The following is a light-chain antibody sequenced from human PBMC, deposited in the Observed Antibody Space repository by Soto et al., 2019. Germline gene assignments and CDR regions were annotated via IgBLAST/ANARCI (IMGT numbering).Light chain of an antibody. CDR1: QYINTR. V-gene: IGKV3-11*01. J-gene: IGKJ1*01. CDR3: HQRQSWTRT. Sequence: EIVLTHSPTALASFPGYRVSRSCRASQYINTRLAWYQHRTGQAPRLLIYQPSIRAAGIPARVSASGTGTDLTITISDVKTEDFEVYQCHQRQSWTRTFGQGTKVDI. CDR2: QPS.